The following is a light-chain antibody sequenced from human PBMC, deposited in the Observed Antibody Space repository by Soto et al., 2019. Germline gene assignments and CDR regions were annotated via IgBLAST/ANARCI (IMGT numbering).Light chain of an antibody. CDR2: EVS. CDR1: SSDVGSYNR. CDR3: SSYTSSSTYF. Sequence: QSVLTQPPSVSGSPGQSVTISCTGASSDVGSYNRVSWYQQFPATAPKLLIYEVSNRPSGVPDRFSGSKSGNTASLTISGLQAEDEADYYCSSYTSSSTYFFGTGTKLTVL. V-gene: IGLV2-18*02. J-gene: IGLJ1*01.